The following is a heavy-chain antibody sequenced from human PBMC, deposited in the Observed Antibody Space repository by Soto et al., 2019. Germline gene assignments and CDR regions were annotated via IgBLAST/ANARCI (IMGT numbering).Heavy chain of an antibody. CDR1: GFTFSSYG. CDR3: AKDPTPDYGDYEYYFDY. Sequence: GGSLRLSCAASGFTFSSYGMHWVRQAPGKGLEWVAVISYDGSNKYYADSVKGRFTISRDNSKNTLYLQMNSLRAEDTAVYYCAKDPTPDYGDYEYYFDYWGQGTLVTVSS. J-gene: IGHJ4*02. D-gene: IGHD4-17*01. V-gene: IGHV3-30*18. CDR2: ISYDGSNK.